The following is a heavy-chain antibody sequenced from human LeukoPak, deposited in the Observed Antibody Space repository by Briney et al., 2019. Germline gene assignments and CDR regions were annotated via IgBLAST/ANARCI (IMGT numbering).Heavy chain of an antibody. D-gene: IGHD2-15*01. J-gene: IGHJ5*02. V-gene: IGHV4-38-2*01. CDR2: IYHSGST. CDR3: ARGPCCSGGSRTLDWFDP. Sequence: SETLSLTCAVSGYSISSGYYWGWIRQPPGKGLEWIGSIYHSGSTYYNPSLKSRVTISVDTSKNQFSLKLSSVTAADTAVYYCARGPCCSGGSRTLDWFDPWGQGTLVTVSS. CDR1: GYSISSGYY.